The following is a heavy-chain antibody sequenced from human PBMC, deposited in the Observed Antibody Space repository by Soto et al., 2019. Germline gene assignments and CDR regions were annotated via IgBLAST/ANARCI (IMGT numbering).Heavy chain of an antibody. V-gene: IGHV2-5*02. CDR2: IYWDDDK. D-gene: IGHD3-10*01. J-gene: IGHJ3*02. Sequence: QITLKESGPTLVKPTQTLTLTCTFSGFSLSTSGVGVGWIRQPPGKALEWLALIYWDDDKRYSPSLKSRLTITKDTSKNQVVLTMTNMDPVDTATYYCAHRSWVQGFGELYPSPLDAFDIWGQGTMVTVSS. CDR3: AHRSWVQGFGELYPSPLDAFDI. CDR1: GFSLSTSGVG.